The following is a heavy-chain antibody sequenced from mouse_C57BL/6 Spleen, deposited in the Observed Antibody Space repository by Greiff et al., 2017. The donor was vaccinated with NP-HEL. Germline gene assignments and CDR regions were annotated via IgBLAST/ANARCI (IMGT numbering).Heavy chain of an antibody. V-gene: IGHV14-4*01. CDR1: GFNIKDDY. CDR2: IDPENGDT. D-gene: IGHD2-1*01. CDR3: TIYYGNYAAMDY. Sequence: VQLQQSGAELVRPGASVKLSCTASGFNIKDDYMHWVKQRPEQGLEWIGWIDPENGDTEYASKFQGKATITADTSSNTAYLQLSSLTSEDTAVYYCTIYYGNYAAMDYWGQGTSVTVSS. J-gene: IGHJ4*01.